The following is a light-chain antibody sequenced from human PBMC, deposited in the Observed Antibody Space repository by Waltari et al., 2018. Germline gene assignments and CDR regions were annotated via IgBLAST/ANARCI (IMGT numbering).Light chain of an antibody. Sequence: QSALTQPASLSGSPGQSITISCAGTRSDIGSYNLVSWYQPHPGKAPKLMFYEVSKRPSGVSHLFFGSKSGNTASLTISGLHAEDEADYYCCSYAGSGTFSFGGGTKLTVL. J-gene: IGLJ3*02. CDR2: EVS. V-gene: IGLV2-23*02. CDR1: RSDIGSYNL. CDR3: CSYAGSGTFS.